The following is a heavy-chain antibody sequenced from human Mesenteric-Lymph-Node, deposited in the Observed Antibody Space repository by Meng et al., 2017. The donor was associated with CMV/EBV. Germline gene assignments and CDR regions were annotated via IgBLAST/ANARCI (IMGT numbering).Heavy chain of an antibody. CDR2: IVVGSGNT. D-gene: IGHD3-22*01. CDR1: GFTFTSSA. Sequence: SVKVSCKASGFTFTSSAVQWVRQARGQRLEWIGWIVVGSGNTNYAQKFQERVTITRHMSTSTAYMELSSLRSEDTAVYYCAADRAYYYDSSGYYPPHYYYGMDVWGQGTTVTVSS. CDR3: AADRAYYYDSSGYYPPHYYYGMDV. V-gene: IGHV1-58*01. J-gene: IGHJ6*02.